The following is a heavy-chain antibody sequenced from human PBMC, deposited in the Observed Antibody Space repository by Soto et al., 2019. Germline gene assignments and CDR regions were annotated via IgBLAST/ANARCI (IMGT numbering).Heavy chain of an antibody. D-gene: IGHD6-19*01. CDR2: INAGNGNT. CDR3: ARDGKTWLDIYGMDV. Sequence: GASVKVSCKASGYTFTSYAMHWVRQAPGQRLEWMGWINAGNGNTKYSQKFQGRVTITRDTSASTAYMELSSLRSEDTAVYYCARDGKTWLDIYGMDVWGQGTTVTVSS. J-gene: IGHJ6*02. V-gene: IGHV1-3*01. CDR1: GYTFTSYA.